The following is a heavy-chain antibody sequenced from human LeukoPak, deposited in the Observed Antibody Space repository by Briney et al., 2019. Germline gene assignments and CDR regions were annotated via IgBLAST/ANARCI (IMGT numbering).Heavy chain of an antibody. CDR3: ARDFWGAYRVDYFDC. J-gene: IGHJ4*02. CDR1: GFTFSNYW. D-gene: IGHD3-3*01. CDR2: IKQDGGET. V-gene: IGHV3-7*01. Sequence: GGSLRLSCAASGFTFSNYWMSWVRRAPGKGVEWVANIKQDGGETSSVTCVRGRFTLSRDTAKNSLYLQINSLRAEDTAVYYCARDFWGAYRVDYFDCWGQGTLVTVSS.